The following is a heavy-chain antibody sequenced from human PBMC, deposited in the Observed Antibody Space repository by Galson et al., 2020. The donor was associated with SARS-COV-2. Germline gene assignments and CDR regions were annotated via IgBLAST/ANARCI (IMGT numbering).Heavy chain of an antibody. V-gene: IGHV3-33*01. J-gene: IGHJ3*02. D-gene: IGHD3-10*01. CDR2: IWYDGSNK. Sequence: TGGSLRLSCKASGFTFSTYVMAWVRKAPGKGLEWVAVIWYDGSNKYYADSVKGRFTISRDNSKNTLYLQMNSLRADDTAVYYCARGSNSHALDIWGQGTMVTVSS. CDR3: ARGSNSHALDI. CDR1: GFTFSTYV.